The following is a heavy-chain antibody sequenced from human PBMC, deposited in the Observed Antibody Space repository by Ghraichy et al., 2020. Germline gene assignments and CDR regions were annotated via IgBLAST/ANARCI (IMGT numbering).Heavy chain of an antibody. V-gene: IGHV1-2*04. CDR2: INPNSGGT. J-gene: IGHJ4*02. CDR3: AREGRYDILTGYYTRRGYYFDY. CDR1: GYTFTGYY. Sequence: ASVKVSCKASGYTFTGYYMHWVRQAPGQGLEWMGWINPNSGGTNYAQKFQGWVTMTRDTSISTAYMELSRLRSDDTAVYYCAREGRYDILTGYYTRRGYYFDYWGQGTLVTVSS. D-gene: IGHD3-9*01.